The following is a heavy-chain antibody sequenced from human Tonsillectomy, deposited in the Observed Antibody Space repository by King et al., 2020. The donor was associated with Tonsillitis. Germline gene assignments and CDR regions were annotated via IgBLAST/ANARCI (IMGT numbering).Heavy chain of an antibody. D-gene: IGHD2-15*01. CDR2: INPSGGST. CDR1: GYTFINYY. CDR3: ATERDCSAGSCYAWYFDY. V-gene: IGHV1-46*01. J-gene: IGHJ4*02. Sequence: AQLVQSGAEVKKPGASVKVSCKASGYTFINYYMHWVRQAPGQGLEWMGIINPSGGSTSYAQKFQGRVTLTRDTSTSTVYMELSSLRSEDTAVYYCATERDCSAGSCYAWYFDYWGQGTLVTVSS.